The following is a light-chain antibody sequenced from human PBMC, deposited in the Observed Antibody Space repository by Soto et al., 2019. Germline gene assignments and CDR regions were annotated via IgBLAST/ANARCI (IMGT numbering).Light chain of an antibody. CDR3: MQALQSLT. J-gene: IGKJ5*01. CDR1: QSLLYNNTYNY. V-gene: IGKV2-28*01. Sequence: DIVITQSPLTLPVTPGEPASISCRSSQSLLYNNTYNYLDWYVQKPGQSPQLLIYFGSNRAPGVPDRFSGSGSGTDFTLKINRVEAEDVGTYYCMQALQSLTFGQGTRLEI. CDR2: FGS.